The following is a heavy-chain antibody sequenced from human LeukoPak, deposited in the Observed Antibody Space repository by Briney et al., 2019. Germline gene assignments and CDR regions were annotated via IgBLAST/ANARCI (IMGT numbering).Heavy chain of an antibody. D-gene: IGHD3-10*01. Sequence: SETLSLTCSVSDDSISTYYWSWIRQPPGKGLEYIGYIYYSGSTNYNPSLKSRVTISVDTSKNQFLLKLTSVTAADTAVYYCATLASMVRGVIMPFDSWGRGTLVTVSS. J-gene: IGHJ4*02. V-gene: IGHV4-59*08. CDR3: ATLASMVRGVIMPFDS. CDR2: IYYSGST. CDR1: DDSISTYY.